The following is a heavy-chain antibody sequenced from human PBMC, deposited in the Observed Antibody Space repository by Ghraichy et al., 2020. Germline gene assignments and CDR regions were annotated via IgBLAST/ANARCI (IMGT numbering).Heavy chain of an antibody. CDR3: ARELITIFGVVPPRYYGMDV. J-gene: IGHJ6*02. CDR2: INPNSGGT. D-gene: IGHD3-3*01. CDR1: GYTFTGYY. V-gene: IGHV1-2*02. Sequence: ASVKVSCKASGYTFTGYYMHWVRQAPGQGLEWMGWINPNSGGTNYAQKFQGRVTMTRDTSISTAYMELSRLRSDDTAVYYCARELITIFGVVPPRYYGMDVWGQGTTVTGSS.